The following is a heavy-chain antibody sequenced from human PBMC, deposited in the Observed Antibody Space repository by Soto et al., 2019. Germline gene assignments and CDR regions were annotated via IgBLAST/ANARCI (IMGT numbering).Heavy chain of an antibody. V-gene: IGHV2-5*01. CDR3: AHGDPLDFHY. D-gene: IGHD3-10*01. CDR1: GFSLSTSGEA. CDR2: IYWNGIE. J-gene: IGHJ4*02. Sequence: QITLRESGPALVKPTQTLTLTCTFSGFSLSTSGEAAGWIRQPPGKGLEWLALIYWNGIERYSPSLKNRLSITKDTSKNNVVLTMTNMDPVDTATYYCAHGDPLDFHYWGQGTLVTVSS.